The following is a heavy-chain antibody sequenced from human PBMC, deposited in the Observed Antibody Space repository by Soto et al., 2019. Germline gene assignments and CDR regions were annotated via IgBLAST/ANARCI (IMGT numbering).Heavy chain of an antibody. CDR1: GGSISSYY. D-gene: IGHD3-9*01. Sequence: SETLSLTCTVSGGSISSYYWSWIRQPPGKGLEWIGYIYYSGSTNYNPSLKSRVTISVDTSQNQFSLKLSSVTAADTAVYDGARERAIYGMYVWGQGTTVTVSS. J-gene: IGHJ6*02. V-gene: IGHV4-59*01. CDR2: IYYSGST. CDR3: ARERAIYGMYV.